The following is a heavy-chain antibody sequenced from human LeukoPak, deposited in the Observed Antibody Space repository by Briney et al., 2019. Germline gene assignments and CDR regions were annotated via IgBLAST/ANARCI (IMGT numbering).Heavy chain of an antibody. CDR1: GFTFNSYA. Sequence: GGSLRLSCAASGFTFNSYAMNWVRQAPGKGLEWVSAISGGGKNTYYADSVKGRFTISRDNAKNSLYLQMNSLRAEDTAVYYCARGRFRGVIIGVAFDIWGQGTMVTVSS. CDR3: ARGRFRGVIIGVAFDI. CDR2: ISGGGKNT. V-gene: IGHV3-21*01. J-gene: IGHJ3*02. D-gene: IGHD3-10*01.